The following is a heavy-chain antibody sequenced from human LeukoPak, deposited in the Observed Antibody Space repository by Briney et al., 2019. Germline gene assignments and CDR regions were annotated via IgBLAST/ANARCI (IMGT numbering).Heavy chain of an antibody. CDR3: ARGGAWIQLSPFGY. Sequence: SETLSLTCAVSGGSISSSNWWSWVRQPPGKGLEWIGEIYHSGSTNYNPSLKSRVTISVDTSKNQFSLKLSSVTAADTAVYYCARGGAWIQLSPFGYWGQGTLVTVSS. D-gene: IGHD5-18*01. J-gene: IGHJ4*02. CDR1: GGSISSSNW. CDR2: IYHSGST. V-gene: IGHV4-4*02.